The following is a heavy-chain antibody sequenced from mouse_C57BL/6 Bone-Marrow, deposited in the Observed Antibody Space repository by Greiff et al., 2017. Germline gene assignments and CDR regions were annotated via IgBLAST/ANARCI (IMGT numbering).Heavy chain of an antibody. CDR3: ARRVYYDYAMDY. Sequence: QVQLQQSGPELVKPGASVKISCKASGYTFTDYYINWVKQRPGQGLEWIGWIFPGSGSTYYNEKFKGKATLTVDKSSSTAYMLLSRLTSEDSAVYFCARRVYYDYAMDYWGQGTSVTVSS. J-gene: IGHJ4*01. D-gene: IGHD2-1*01. V-gene: IGHV1-75*01. CDR2: IFPGSGST. CDR1: GYTFTDYY.